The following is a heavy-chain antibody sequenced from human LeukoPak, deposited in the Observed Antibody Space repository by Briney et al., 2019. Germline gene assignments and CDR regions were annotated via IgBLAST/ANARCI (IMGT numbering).Heavy chain of an antibody. D-gene: IGHD6-6*01. Sequence: QPRGSLRLSCAASGFTFSSYAMSWVRQAPGKGLEWVSVIRGSGGNTYYADSVKGRFTISRDNSKNTLYLQMNSLRVDVTAVYSCAKGSHGYSSSSADYWGQGTLATVSS. CDR3: AKGSHGYSSSSADY. CDR1: GFTFSSYA. CDR2: IRGSGGNT. V-gene: IGHV3-23*01. J-gene: IGHJ4*02.